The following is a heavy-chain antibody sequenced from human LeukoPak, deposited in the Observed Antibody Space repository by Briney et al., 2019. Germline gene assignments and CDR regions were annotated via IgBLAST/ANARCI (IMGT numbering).Heavy chain of an antibody. J-gene: IGHJ4*02. CDR2: ISYDGSNE. D-gene: IGHD1-1*01. Sequence: GGSLRLSCAASGFTFSGYAMHWVRQAPGKGLEWVAVISYDGSNEYYADSVKGRFTISRDNSKNTLYLQMNSLRAEDTAVYYCAKGQELDDGVFDSWGQGTMVTVSS. CDR1: GFTFSGYA. CDR3: AKGQELDDGVFDS. V-gene: IGHV3-30-3*01.